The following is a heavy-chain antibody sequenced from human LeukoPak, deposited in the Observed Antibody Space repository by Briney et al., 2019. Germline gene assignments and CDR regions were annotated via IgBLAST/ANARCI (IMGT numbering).Heavy chain of an antibody. V-gene: IGHV3-7*01. D-gene: IGHD3-10*01. J-gene: IGHJ4*02. CDR1: GFTFSSYW. CDR3: ARALITMVRGPFDY. CDR2: IKQDGSEK. Sequence: GGSLRLSCVVSGFTFSSYWMSWVRQAPGKGLEWVANIKQDGSEKNYVDSVKGRFTISRDNAKNSLYLQTNSLRVEDTAVYFCARALITMVRGPFDYWGQGTLVTVSA.